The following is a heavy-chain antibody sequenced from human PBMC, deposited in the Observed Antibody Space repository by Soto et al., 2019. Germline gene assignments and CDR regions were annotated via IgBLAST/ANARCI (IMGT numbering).Heavy chain of an antibody. D-gene: IGHD6-6*01. Sequence: SETLSLTCTVSGGSISTYYWSWIRQPAGKGLEWIGRIYTSGSTNYNPSLKSRVTMSVDTSKNQFSLKLSSVTAADTAVYYCARVRIAARTGAYGMDVWGQGTTVTVSS. J-gene: IGHJ6*02. CDR3: ARVRIAARTGAYGMDV. V-gene: IGHV4-4*07. CDR1: GGSISTYY. CDR2: IYTSGST.